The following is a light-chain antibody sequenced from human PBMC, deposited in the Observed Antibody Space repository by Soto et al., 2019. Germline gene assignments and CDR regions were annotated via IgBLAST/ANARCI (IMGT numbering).Light chain of an antibody. V-gene: IGKV1-5*01. Sequence: GDRVTITCRASQSISSWLAWYQQKPGKVPKLLIYDASSLESGVPSRFSGSGSGTEFTLTISSLQPDDFATYYCQQYNSYSGTFGQGTKLEIK. CDR2: DAS. CDR1: QSISSW. J-gene: IGKJ2*01. CDR3: QQYNSYSGT.